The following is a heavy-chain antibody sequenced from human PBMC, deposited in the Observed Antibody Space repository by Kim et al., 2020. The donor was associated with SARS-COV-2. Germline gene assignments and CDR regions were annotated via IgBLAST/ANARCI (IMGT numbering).Heavy chain of an antibody. V-gene: IGHV4-34*01. CDR3: ARGLGRRWFDP. Sequence: TNYTPSLKSRVTIAVDTAKNQSSLKRSSVTAADTAVYYCARGLGRRWFDPWGQGTLVTVSS. J-gene: IGHJ5*02. CDR2: T. D-gene: IGHD6-6*01.